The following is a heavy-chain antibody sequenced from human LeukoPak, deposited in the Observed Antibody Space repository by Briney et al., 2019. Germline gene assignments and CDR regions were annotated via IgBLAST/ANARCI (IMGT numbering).Heavy chain of an antibody. D-gene: IGHD6-13*01. V-gene: IGHV4-31*03. CDR1: GGSISSGGYY. Sequence: SQTLSLTCTVSGGSISSGGYYWSWIRQHPGKGLEWIGYIYYSGSTYYNPSLKSRVTISVDTSKNQFSLKLSSVTAADTAVYYCAREGIAAAVRGAFDIWGQGTMVTVSS. CDR3: AREGIAAAVRGAFDI. CDR2: IYYSGST. J-gene: IGHJ3*02.